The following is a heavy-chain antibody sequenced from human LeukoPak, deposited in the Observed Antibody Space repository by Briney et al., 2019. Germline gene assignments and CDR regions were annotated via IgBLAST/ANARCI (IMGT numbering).Heavy chain of an antibody. CDR2: IKQDGSEK. J-gene: IGHJ6*02. CDR1: GFTFSSYW. CDR3: AREGYSSGWYYYYGMDV. V-gene: IGHV3-7*01. Sequence: PGGSLRLSCEASGFTFSSYWMSWVRQAPGKGLEWVANIKQDGSEKYYVDSVKGRFTISRDNAKNSLYLQMNSLRAEDTAVYYCAREGYSSGWYYYYGMDVWGQGTTVTVSS. D-gene: IGHD6-19*01.